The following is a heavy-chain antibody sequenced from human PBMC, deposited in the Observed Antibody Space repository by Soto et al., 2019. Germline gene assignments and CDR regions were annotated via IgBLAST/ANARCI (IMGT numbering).Heavy chain of an antibody. CDR2: TYYRSIWQT. CDR1: GDSVSSNDAV. V-gene: IGHV6-1*01. Sequence: QVQLQQSGPGLVKPSQTLSLTCAISGDSVSSNDAVWNWIRQSPSRGLEWLGRTYYRSIWQTEXAXSXKXXMTIDPDASKNQFSLHLNSVTPEDTAMYYCARLVGNSWLDHWGQGTLVTVSA. J-gene: IGHJ5*02. CDR3: ARLVGNSWLDH. D-gene: IGHD6-6*01.